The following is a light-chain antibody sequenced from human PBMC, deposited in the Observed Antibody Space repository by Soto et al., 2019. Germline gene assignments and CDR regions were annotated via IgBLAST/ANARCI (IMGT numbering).Light chain of an antibody. CDR1: QSVSSN. Sequence: EIVMTQSPATLSVSPGERATLSCRASQSVSSNLAWYQQKPGQAPRLLIYGASTRATAIPARFSGSGSGTEFTLTISSLQYEDFAVYYCQQYNNWLRTFGQGTKVEIK. J-gene: IGKJ1*01. V-gene: IGKV3D-15*01. CDR2: GAS. CDR3: QQYNNWLRT.